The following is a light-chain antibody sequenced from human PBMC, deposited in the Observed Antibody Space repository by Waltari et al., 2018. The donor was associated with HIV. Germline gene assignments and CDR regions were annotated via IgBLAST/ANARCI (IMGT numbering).Light chain of an antibody. CDR3: HQYSRYPRT. J-gene: IGKJ5*01. CDR1: QTVLYSNNSKEY. Sequence: DLVLTQSPDSLAVSLGERASIHCTSSQTVLYSNNSKEYLSWYKKKPGQPPKLLIHWASTRESGVSDRFTGSGSGTDFTLTISSLQAEDVAVYYCHQYSRYPRTFGQGTRLEIK. V-gene: IGKV4-1*01. CDR2: WAS.